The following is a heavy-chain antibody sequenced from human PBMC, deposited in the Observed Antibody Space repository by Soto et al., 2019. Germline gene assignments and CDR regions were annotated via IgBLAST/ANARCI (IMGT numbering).Heavy chain of an antibody. D-gene: IGHD2-8*02. CDR1: GGSFSGYY. J-gene: IGHJ3*01. V-gene: IGHV4-34*01. CDR3: AGTGPTCGFDV. CDR2: VNHSGST. Sequence: QVQLQQWGAGLLKPSETLSLTCAVYGGSFSGYYWSWIRQPPGKGLEWIGEVNHSGSTTYNSSLKSRVTISDDTASNQFSLRLTSATAADSAVYCFAGTGPTCGFDVWGQGTLVIVSS.